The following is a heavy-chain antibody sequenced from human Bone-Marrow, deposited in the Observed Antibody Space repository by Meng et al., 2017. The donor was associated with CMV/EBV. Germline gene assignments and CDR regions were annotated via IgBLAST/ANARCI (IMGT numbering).Heavy chain of an antibody. D-gene: IGHD5-12*01. J-gene: IGHJ6*02. CDR1: KFTLSHYY. Sequence: SRKTSCAHRKFTLSHYYMSWIRQAPGKGLEWVSFISSSASTIYYADSVKGRFTISRDNAKNSLYLQMNSLRAEDTAVYYCARSRAEATNYYYYYGLDVWGQGTTVTVSS. CDR3: ARSRAEATNYYYYYGLDV. V-gene: IGHV3-11*01. CDR2: ISSSASTI.